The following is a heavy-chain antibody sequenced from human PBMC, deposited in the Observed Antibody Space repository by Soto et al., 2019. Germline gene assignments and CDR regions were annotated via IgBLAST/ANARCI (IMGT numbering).Heavy chain of an antibody. CDR3: ARGTANYYDSSGYYGDFDY. V-gene: IGHV1-18*01. CDR2: ISAYNGNT. Sequence: GASVKVSCKASGYTFTSYGISWVRQAPGQGLEWMGWISAYNGNTNYAQKLQGRVTMTTDTSTSTAYMELRSLRSDDTAVYYCARGTANYYDSSGYYGDFDYWGQGTLVNVS. J-gene: IGHJ4*02. CDR1: GYTFTSYG. D-gene: IGHD3-22*01.